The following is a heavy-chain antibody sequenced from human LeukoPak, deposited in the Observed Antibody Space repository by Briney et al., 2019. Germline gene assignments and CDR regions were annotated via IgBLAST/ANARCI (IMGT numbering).Heavy chain of an antibody. V-gene: IGHV3-23*01. CDR3: AKSKIVEGRGYFDL. CDR1: GFTFNIYP. D-gene: IGHD1-26*01. CDR2: IGTVGDT. Sequence: GGSQRLSCTASGFTFNIYPFTWVRQAPGKGPEWVSTIGTVGDTYYADSVKGRCTISRDDSNNALYLHMSSMRAEDAAVYYCAKSKIVEGRGYFDLWGRGTLVTVSS. J-gene: IGHJ2*01.